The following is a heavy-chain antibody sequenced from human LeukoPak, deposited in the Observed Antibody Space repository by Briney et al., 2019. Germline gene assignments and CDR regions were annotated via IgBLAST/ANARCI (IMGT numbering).Heavy chain of an antibody. J-gene: IGHJ4*02. Sequence: SETLSLTCAVYGGSFSGYYWSWIRQPPGKGLEWIGEINHSGSTNYNPSLKSRVTISVDTSKNQFSLKLSSVTAADTAVYYCARGGGKGDYWGQGTLVTVCS. CDR2: INHSGST. CDR1: GGSFSGYY. D-gene: IGHD4-23*01. V-gene: IGHV4-34*01. CDR3: ARGGGKGDY.